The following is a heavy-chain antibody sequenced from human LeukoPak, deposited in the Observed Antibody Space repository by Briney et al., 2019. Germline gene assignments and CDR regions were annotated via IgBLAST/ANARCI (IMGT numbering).Heavy chain of an antibody. CDR3: ARDRGSYYYGMDV. CDR1: GFTFSSYA. CDR2: ISGSGGST. Sequence: GGSLRLSCAASGFTFSSYAMSWVRQAPGKGLEWVSAISGSGGSTYYADSVKGRFTISRDNSKNTLYLQMNSLRAEDTAVYYCARDRGSYYYGMDVWGQGTTVTVSS. D-gene: IGHD3-10*01. V-gene: IGHV3-23*01. J-gene: IGHJ6*02.